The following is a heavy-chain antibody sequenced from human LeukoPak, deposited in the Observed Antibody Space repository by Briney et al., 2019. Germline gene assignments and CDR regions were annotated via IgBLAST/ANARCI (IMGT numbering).Heavy chain of an antibody. V-gene: IGHV1-69*13. CDR1: GGTFSSYG. J-gene: IGHJ6*02. CDR3: ARGSGTITMVRGVFYGMDV. Sequence: ASVKVSCKASGGTFSSYGISWVRQAPGQGLEWMGGIIPIFGTPNYAQKFRGRVTITADESTSTAYMELSSLRSGDTAVYYCARGSGTITMVRGVFYGMDVWGQGTTVTVSS. D-gene: IGHD3-10*01. CDR2: IIPIFGTP.